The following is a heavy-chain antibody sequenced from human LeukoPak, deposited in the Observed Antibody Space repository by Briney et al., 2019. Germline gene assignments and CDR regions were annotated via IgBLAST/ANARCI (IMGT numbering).Heavy chain of an antibody. CDR2: IYYSGST. CDR1: GGSFSGYY. Sequence: SETLSLTCAVYGGSFSGYYWSWIRQPPGKGLEWIGSIYYSGSTYYNPSLKSRVTISVGTSKNQFSLKLSSVTAADTAVYYCARDRHCSGGSCYSGGEGSPDYWGQGTLVTVSS. J-gene: IGHJ4*02. V-gene: IGHV4-34*01. D-gene: IGHD2-15*01. CDR3: ARDRHCSGGSCYSGGEGSPDY.